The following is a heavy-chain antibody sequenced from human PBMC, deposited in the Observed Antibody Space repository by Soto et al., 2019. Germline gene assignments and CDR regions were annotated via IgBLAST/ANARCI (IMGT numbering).Heavy chain of an antibody. V-gene: IGHV1-8*01. Sequence: QVQLVQSGAEVKKPGASVKVSCQASGYTGTGYDIHCVRQAPGQGLEWMGWMNPNTGYTANAQKFQGRVTMTRNISIRTVGMELSSLSSEDTAVYYCARTSLQSAFDIWGQGTIVTVSS. CDR3: ARTSLQSAFDI. J-gene: IGHJ3*02. D-gene: IGHD4-4*01. CDR1: GYTGTGYD. CDR2: MNPNTGYT.